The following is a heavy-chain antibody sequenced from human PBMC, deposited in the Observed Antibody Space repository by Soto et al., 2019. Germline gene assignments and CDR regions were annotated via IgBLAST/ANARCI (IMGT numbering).Heavy chain of an antibody. J-gene: IGHJ5*02. Sequence: KASETLSLTCTVSCGSISSGDYYWSWIRQPPGKGLEWIGYIYYSGSTYYNPSLKSRVTISVDTSKNQFSLKLSSVTAADTAVYYCARVSYSSWFDPWGQGTLVTVSS. CDR1: CGSISSGDYY. CDR2: IYYSGST. D-gene: IGHD1-26*01. V-gene: IGHV4-30-4*01. CDR3: ARVSYSSWFDP.